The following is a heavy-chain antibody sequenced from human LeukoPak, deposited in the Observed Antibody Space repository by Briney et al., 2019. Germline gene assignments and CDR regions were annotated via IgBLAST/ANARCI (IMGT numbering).Heavy chain of an antibody. CDR2: IYYSVTT. D-gene: IGHD4-23*01. V-gene: IGHV4-39*01. Sequence: SETLSLTRTVSGGTLSSSSYYGGWIRQPPGKGLEWIGRIYYSVTTYYNPSLNSRLTISVDTSKNQFALQLSSVTGAVTAVYSCARHGIAVVTRPLPIDYWGQGTLVTVSS. CDR3: ARHGIAVVTRPLPIDY. CDR1: GGTLSSSSYY. J-gene: IGHJ4*02.